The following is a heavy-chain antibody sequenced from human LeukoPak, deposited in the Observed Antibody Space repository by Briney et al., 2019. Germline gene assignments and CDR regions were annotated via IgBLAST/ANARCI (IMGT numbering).Heavy chain of an antibody. V-gene: IGHV4-34*01. CDR3: AAGSPTPFDY. CDR2: INHRGST. D-gene: IGHD3-10*01. CDR1: GGSFSGYY. J-gene: IGHJ4*02. Sequence: SETLSLTCAVYGGSFSGYYWSWIRQPPGKGLEWIGEINHRGSTNYNPSLKSRVTISVDTSKNQFSLKLSSVTAADTAVYYCAAGSPTPFDYWGQGTLVTVSS.